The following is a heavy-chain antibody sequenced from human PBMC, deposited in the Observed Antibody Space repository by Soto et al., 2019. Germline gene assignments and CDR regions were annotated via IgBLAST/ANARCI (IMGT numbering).Heavy chain of an antibody. J-gene: IGHJ3*02. CDR2: INHSGRT. D-gene: IGHD1-1*01. Sequence: QVQLQQWGAGLLKPSETLSLTCAVAGVSFSGYYWSWIRQPPEKGLEWIGEINHSGRTNYNPSLKSRVTISVVTSKNQFSLKLSSVTAADTAVYYCARVVKWYNAFDIWGQGTMVTVSS. CDR3: ARVVKWYNAFDI. CDR1: GVSFSGYY. V-gene: IGHV4-34*01.